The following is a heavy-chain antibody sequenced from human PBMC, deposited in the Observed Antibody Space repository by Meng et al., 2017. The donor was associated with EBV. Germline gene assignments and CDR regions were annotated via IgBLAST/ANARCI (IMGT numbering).Heavy chain of an antibody. CDR3: ARETSGYDFNWFDP. J-gene: IGHJ5*02. V-gene: IGHV1-18*01. D-gene: IGHD5-12*01. CDR1: GYTFTSYG. Sequence: VVKAGAGGKKRGASVKVSCNASGYTFTSYGISWVRHAPGQGLGWMGWISAYNGNTNYAQKLQGRVTMTTDTSTSTAYMELRSLRSDDTAVYYCARETSGYDFNWFDPWGQGTLVTVSS. CDR2: ISAYNGNT.